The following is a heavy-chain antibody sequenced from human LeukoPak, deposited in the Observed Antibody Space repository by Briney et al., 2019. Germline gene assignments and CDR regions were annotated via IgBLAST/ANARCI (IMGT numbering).Heavy chain of an antibody. J-gene: IGHJ4*02. D-gene: IGHD3-10*01. Sequence: SETLSLTCTVSGGSISSDNYYWGWIRQPPGKGLEWIGSIYYSGTTYYNPSLRSRVTISVDTSKNQFSLKLSSVTAADTALYYCAKHYMGSSYNHGLDCWGQGTLVTVSS. CDR3: AKHYMGSSYNHGLDC. CDR2: IYYSGTT. V-gene: IGHV4-39*01. CDR1: GGSISSDNYY.